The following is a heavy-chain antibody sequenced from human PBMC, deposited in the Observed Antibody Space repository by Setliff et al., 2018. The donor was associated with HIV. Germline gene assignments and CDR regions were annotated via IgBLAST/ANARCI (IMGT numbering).Heavy chain of an antibody. Sequence: SVKVSCKASRSTFSNYGISWVRQAPGQGLDWMGRIIPILGVANYAQRFQGKVTITADKSTSTAYMELTSLRSEDTAVYYCASGIRIQLWEGDAFDIWGQGTMVTVSS. CDR1: RSTFSNYG. CDR3: ASGIRIQLWEGDAFDI. CDR2: IIPILGVA. V-gene: IGHV1-69*04. J-gene: IGHJ3*02. D-gene: IGHD5-18*01.